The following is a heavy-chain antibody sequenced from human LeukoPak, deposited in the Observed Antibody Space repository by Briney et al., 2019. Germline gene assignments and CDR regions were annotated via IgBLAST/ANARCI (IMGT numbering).Heavy chain of an antibody. D-gene: IGHD3-10*01. J-gene: IGHJ4*02. CDR3: ARAPALYLWFGENYFDY. V-gene: IGHV1-46*03. CDR1: AYTFTSYY. Sequence: ASVKVSCKASAYTFTSYYMHWVRQAPGQGLEWMGKINPSGGSTSYAQKFQGRVTMTRDTSTSTVYMELSSLRSEDTAVYYCARAPALYLWFGENYFDYWGQRTLVTVSS. CDR2: INPSGGST.